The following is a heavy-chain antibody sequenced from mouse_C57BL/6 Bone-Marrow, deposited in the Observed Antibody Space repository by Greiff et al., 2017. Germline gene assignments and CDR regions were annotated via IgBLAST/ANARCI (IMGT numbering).Heavy chain of an antibody. CDR3: AVWYFDV. CDR1: GYTFTDYY. V-gene: IGHV1-76*01. J-gene: IGHJ1*03. CDR2: IYPGSGNT. Sequence: VQLQQSGAELVRPGASVKLSCTASGYTFTDYYINWVKQRPGQGLEWIARIYPGSGNTYYNEKFKGQATLTAEKSSSTAYMQLSSLTSEDSAVYFCAVWYFDVWGKGTTVTVSS.